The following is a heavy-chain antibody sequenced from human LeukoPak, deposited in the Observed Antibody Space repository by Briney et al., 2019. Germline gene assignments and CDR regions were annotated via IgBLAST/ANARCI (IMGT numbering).Heavy chain of an antibody. CDR3: AREAAGSHYFDY. D-gene: IGHD6-19*01. CDR1: GGSISSSSYY. J-gene: IGHJ4*02. CDR2: IYYSGST. Sequence: TPSETLSLTCTVSGGSISSSSYYWGWIRQPPGKGLEWIGSIYYSGSTYYNPSLKSRVTISVDTSKNQFSLKLSSVTAADTAVYYCAREAAGSHYFDYWGQGTLVTVSS. V-gene: IGHV4-39*07.